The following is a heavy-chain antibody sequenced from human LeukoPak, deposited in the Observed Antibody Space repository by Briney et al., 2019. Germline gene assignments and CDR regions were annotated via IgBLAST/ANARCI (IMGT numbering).Heavy chain of an antibody. CDR2: ISPKSDFI. D-gene: IGHD3-9*01. CDR1: GFSINSYD. CDR3: ARADCSASTCYLRRSWFDP. J-gene: IGHJ5*02. V-gene: IGHV3-21*01. Sequence: GGSLKLSCTASGFSINSYDMNWVRQAPGKGLEWVSSISPKSDFIYYSDSVRGRFTISRDNAANSLYLQMNSLRAEDTAVYYCARADCSASTCYLRRSWFDPWGQGTLVTVSS.